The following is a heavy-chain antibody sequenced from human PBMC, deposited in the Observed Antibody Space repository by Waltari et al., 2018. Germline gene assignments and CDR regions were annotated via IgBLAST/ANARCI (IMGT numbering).Heavy chain of an antibody. CDR2: IYYSGST. CDR3: ARDWMSRHYYGMDV. CDR1: GGSISSSSYY. D-gene: IGHD2-2*03. Sequence: QLQLQESGPGLVKPSETLSLTCTVSGGSISSSSYYWGWLRQPPGKGLEWIGSIYYSGSTYYNPSLKSRVTISVDTSKNQFSLKLSSVTAADTAVYYCARDWMSRHYYGMDVWGQGTTVTVSS. V-gene: IGHV4-39*07. J-gene: IGHJ6*02.